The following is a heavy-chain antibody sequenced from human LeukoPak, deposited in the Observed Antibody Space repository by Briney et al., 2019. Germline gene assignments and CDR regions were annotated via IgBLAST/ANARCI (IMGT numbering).Heavy chain of an antibody. J-gene: IGHJ5*02. V-gene: IGHV3-21*01. Sequence: PGESLRLSCVVSGFNFTAYSINWVRQAPGVGPEWVSSISPGTNHKNYADPVKGRFTISRDNAKDSVFLQRNSLRGGETAVYYCATGGLYSSSETWGQGTLVIVSS. D-gene: IGHD6-6*01. CDR2: ISPGTNHK. CDR1: GFNFTAYS. CDR3: ATGGLYSSSET.